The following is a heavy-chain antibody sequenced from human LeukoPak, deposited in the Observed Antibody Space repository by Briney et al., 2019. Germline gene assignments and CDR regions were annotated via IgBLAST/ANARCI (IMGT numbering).Heavy chain of an antibody. CDR1: GGTFSSYA. Sequence: SVKVSCKASGGTFSSYAISWVRQAPGQGLEWMGGIIPIFGTANYAQKFQGRVTITADESTSTAYMELSSLRSEDTAVYYCATGNIVVVPAAIHDYYGMDVWGQGTTVTVSS. CDR3: ATGNIVVVPAAIHDYYGMDV. V-gene: IGHV1-69*13. CDR2: IIPIFGTA. D-gene: IGHD2-2*01. J-gene: IGHJ6*02.